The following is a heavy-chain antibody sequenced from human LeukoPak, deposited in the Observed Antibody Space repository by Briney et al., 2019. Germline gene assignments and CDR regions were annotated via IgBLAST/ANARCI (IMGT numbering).Heavy chain of an antibody. V-gene: IGHV4-34*11. CDR2: ISYSGST. J-gene: IGHJ4*02. D-gene: IGHD2-15*01. CDR3: ARGTKGFGRIYLDY. Sequence: SETLSLTCAVYGVSFSGYYWSWIRQPPGKGLEWVGYISYSGSTNYNPSLNSRVTISVDTSKNQFSLKLSSVTAADTAIYFCARGTKGFGRIYLDYWGQGTLVTVSS. CDR1: GVSFSGYY.